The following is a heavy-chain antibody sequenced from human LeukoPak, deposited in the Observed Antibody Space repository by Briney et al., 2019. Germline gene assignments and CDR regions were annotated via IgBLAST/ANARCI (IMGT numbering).Heavy chain of an antibody. Sequence: PGGSLRLSCAASGFTFSIYNMNWVRQAPGKGLEWVSYISSGSSTTYYADSVKGRFTISRDDAKNSLYLQMNSLRAEDTAVYYCARDLPISDSSGYYLDYWGQGTVVTVSS. CDR3: ARDLPISDSSGYYLDY. CDR1: GFTFSIYN. D-gene: IGHD3-22*01. CDR2: ISSGSSTT. J-gene: IGHJ4*02. V-gene: IGHV3-48*04.